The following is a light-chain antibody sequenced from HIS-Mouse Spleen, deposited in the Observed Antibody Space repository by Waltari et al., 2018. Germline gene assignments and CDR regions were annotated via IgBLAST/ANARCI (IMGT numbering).Light chain of an antibody. CDR3: QTWGTGIVV. V-gene: IGLV4-69*01. Sequence: QLVLTQSPSASASLGASVKLTCTLSIVHSSYATACHRQQPEKGPRYLMKLNSDGSHSKGDGIPDRFSGSSSGAERYLTISSLQSEDEADYYCQTWGTGIVVFGGGTKLTVL. CDR1: IVHSSYA. J-gene: IGLJ2*01. CDR2: LNSDGSH.